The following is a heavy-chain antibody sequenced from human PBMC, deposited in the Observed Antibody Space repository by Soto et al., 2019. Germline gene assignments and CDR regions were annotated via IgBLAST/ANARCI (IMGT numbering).Heavy chain of an antibody. J-gene: IGHJ4*02. V-gene: IGHV3-23*01. D-gene: IGHD3-3*01. CDR2: TSGSGYDI. CDR3: AKSRPRATIFGVVINGFDY. CDR1: GFTFNDCA. Sequence: EVQVLESGGGLVQPGGSLRLSCAASGFTFNDCAMSWVRQAPGKGLEWVSSTSGSGYDIYYADSVKGRFTITRDNRKNMVYLQMDNLRADDTAVYFCAKSRPRATIFGVVINGFDYWGQGTLVTVSS.